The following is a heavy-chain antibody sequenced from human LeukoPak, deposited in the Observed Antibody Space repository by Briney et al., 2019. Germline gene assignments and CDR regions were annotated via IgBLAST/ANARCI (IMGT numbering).Heavy chain of an antibody. CDR2: IKQDGSEK. J-gene: IGHJ3*02. CDR3: ARDEFI. V-gene: IGHV3-7*01. Sequence: PGGSLRLSCAASGFTFSSYGMSWVRQAPGKGLEWVAIIKQDGSEKYYVDSVKGRFTISRDNAKTSLYLQMNSLRAEDTAVYYCARDEFIWGQGTMVTVSS. CDR1: GFTFSSYG.